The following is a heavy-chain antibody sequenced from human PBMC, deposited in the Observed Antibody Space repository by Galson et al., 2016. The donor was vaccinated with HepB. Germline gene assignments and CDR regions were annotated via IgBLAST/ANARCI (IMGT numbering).Heavy chain of an antibody. CDR2: ISWDGRSP. CDR1: GFTFDDYT. Sequence: SLRLSCAASGFTFDDYTMHWVRQALGKGLEWVALISWDGRSPDYADSVRGRFTISRDNRQNILYLQMNSLATEDTALYYCGKDWGSLWESSGKGMDVWGQGTTVIVSS. V-gene: IGHV3-43*01. CDR3: GKDWGSLWESSGKGMDV. J-gene: IGHJ6*02. D-gene: IGHD3-10*01.